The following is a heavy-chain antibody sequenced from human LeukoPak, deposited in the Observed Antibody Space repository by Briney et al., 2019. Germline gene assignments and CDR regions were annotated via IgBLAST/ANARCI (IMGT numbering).Heavy chain of an antibody. V-gene: IGHV4-31*03. J-gene: IGHJ5*02. Sequence: SETLSLTYTVSGGSISSGGYYWSWIRQHPGKGLEWIGYIYYSGSTYYNPSLKSRVTISVDTSKNQFSLKLSSVTAADTAVYYCARILGYCSGGSCYASWFDPWGQGTLVTVSS. CDR2: IYYSGST. CDR1: GGSISSGGYY. D-gene: IGHD2-15*01. CDR3: ARILGYCSGGSCYASWFDP.